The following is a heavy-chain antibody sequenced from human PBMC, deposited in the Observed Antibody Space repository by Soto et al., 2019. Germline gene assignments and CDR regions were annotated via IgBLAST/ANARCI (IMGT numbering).Heavy chain of an antibody. Sequence: EVQLVESGGGLVQPGGSLRLSCAASGFTFSSYAMHWVRQAPGKGLEYVSAISSNGGSTYYANSVKGRFTISRDNSKNTLYLQMCSLRAEDMAVYYCARDIPQGGYYTPYWYFDLWGRGTLVTVSS. D-gene: IGHD3-3*01. CDR2: ISSNGGST. CDR3: ARDIPQGGYYTPYWYFDL. J-gene: IGHJ2*01. CDR1: GFTFSSYA. V-gene: IGHV3-64*01.